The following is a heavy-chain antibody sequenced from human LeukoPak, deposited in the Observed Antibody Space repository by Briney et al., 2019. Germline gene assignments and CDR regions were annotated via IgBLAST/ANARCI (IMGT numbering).Heavy chain of an antibody. CDR2: IYYSGST. J-gene: IGHJ4*02. D-gene: IGHD3-22*01. Sequence: SETLSLTCTVSGGSISSYYWSWIRQPPGKGLEWIGYIYYSGSTNYNPSLKSRVTILVDTSKNQFSLKLSSVTAADTAVYYCARLRPANYYDSSGYPNYFDYWGQGTLVTVSS. CDR3: ARLRPANYYDSSGYPNYFDY. V-gene: IGHV4-59*08. CDR1: GGSISSYY.